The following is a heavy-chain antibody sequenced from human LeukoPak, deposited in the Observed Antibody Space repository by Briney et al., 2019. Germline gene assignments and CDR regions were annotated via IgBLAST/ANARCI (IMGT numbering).Heavy chain of an antibody. Sequence: PSETLSLTCTVSGGSISNYYWSWIRQPAGKGLEWIGRISASGNTNYNPSLKSRVTMSVDTSMNLFALKLSSVTAADTAVYYCARQGVATAIDYWGQGTQVTVSS. J-gene: IGHJ4*02. CDR3: ARQGVATAIDY. D-gene: IGHD2-21*02. CDR2: ISASGNT. CDR1: GGSISNYY. V-gene: IGHV4-4*07.